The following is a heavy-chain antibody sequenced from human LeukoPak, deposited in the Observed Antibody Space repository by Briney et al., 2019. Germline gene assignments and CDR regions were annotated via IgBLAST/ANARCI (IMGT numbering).Heavy chain of an antibody. Sequence: ASVKVSCKASGYTFTDYYMHWVRQAPGQGFEWMGWINPNDGDTNYAQKFQGRVTMARDTSISTAHMGVSRLRSDDTAVYYCARANFLYCSSSTCLFDYWGQGTLVTVSS. CDR1: GYTFTDYY. CDR3: ARANFLYCSSSTCLFDY. V-gene: IGHV1-2*02. CDR2: INPNDGDT. D-gene: IGHD2-2*01. J-gene: IGHJ4*02.